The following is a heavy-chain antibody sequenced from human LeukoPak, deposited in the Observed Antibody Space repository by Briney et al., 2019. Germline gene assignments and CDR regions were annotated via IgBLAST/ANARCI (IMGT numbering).Heavy chain of an antibody. D-gene: IGHD3-22*01. CDR2: ISSSSSYI. CDR1: GFTFSSYS. J-gene: IGHJ4*02. V-gene: IGHV3-21*01. CDR3: ARAPVRLDSSGYYPLDY. Sequence: GGSLRLSCAASGFTFSSYSMNWVRQAPGKGLEWVSSISSSSSYIYYADSVKGRFTISRDNAKNSLYLQMNSLRAEDTAVYYCARAPVRLDSSGYYPLDYWGQGTLVTVSS.